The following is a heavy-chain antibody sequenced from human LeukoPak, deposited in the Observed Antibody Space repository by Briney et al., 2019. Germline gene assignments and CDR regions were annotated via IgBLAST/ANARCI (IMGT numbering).Heavy chain of an antibody. CDR3: ARTGRCNWFDP. V-gene: IGHV4-59*01. CDR2: IYYSGST. CDR1: GGSISSYY. J-gene: IGHJ5*02. Sequence: PSETLSLTCTVSGGSISSYYWSWIRQPPGKGLEWIGYIYYSGSTNYNPSLKSRVTISVDTSKSQFSLKLSSVTAADTAVYYCARTGRCNWFDPWGQGTLVTVSS. D-gene: IGHD1-1*01.